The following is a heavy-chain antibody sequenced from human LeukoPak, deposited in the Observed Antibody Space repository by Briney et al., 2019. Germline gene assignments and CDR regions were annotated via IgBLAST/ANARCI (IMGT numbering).Heavy chain of an antibody. V-gene: IGHV3-48*04. CDR2: ISSSSSTI. J-gene: IGHJ4*02. Sequence: PGGSLRLSCAASGFTFSSYSMNWVRQAPGKGLEWVSYISSSSSTIYYADSVKGRFTISRDNAKNSLYLQMNSLRAEDTAVYYCARSPTGSGWYYFDYWGQGTLVTVSS. CDR1: GFTFSSYS. D-gene: IGHD6-19*01. CDR3: ARSPTGSGWYYFDY.